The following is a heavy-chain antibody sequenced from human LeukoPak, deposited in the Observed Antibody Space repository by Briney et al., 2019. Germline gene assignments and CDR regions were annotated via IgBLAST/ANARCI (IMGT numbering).Heavy chain of an antibody. D-gene: IGHD3-22*01. J-gene: IGHJ4*02. CDR3: ARDVYYYDSSGYSHFDY. V-gene: IGHV3-30*02. CDR2: IRYDGTNK. CDR1: GFTFSSYG. Sequence: GGSLRLSCAASGFTFSSYGMHWVRQAPGKGLEWVTFIRYDGTNKYYADSVKGRFTISRDNSKNTLYLQMNSLRAEDTAVYYCARDVYYYDSSGYSHFDYWGQGTLVTVSS.